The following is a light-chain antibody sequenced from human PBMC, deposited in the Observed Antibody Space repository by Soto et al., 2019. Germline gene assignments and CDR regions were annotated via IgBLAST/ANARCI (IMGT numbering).Light chain of an antibody. CDR1: QSISSY. V-gene: IGKV1-39*01. CDR2: AAS. J-gene: IGKJ2*01. Sequence: DIQMTQSPSSLSASVGDRVTITCRASQSISSYLNWYQQKPGKAPKLLIYAASSLQSGVPSRFIGSGSGTDFTLTISSLQPEDFATYYCQQSYSTLMYTFGQGTKVNIK. CDR3: QQSYSTLMYT.